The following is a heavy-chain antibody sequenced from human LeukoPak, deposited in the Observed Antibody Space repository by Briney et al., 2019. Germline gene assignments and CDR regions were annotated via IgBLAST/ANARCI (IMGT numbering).Heavy chain of an antibody. CDR3: ARVGQQLALDMDV. D-gene: IGHD6-13*01. J-gene: IGHJ6*03. V-gene: IGHV1-2*02. CDR1: GYTFTVYY. CDR2: INPNSGGT. Sequence: ASVKVSCKASGYTFTVYYMNWVRQARGQGLEWMGWINPNSGGTNYAQKFQGRVTMTRDTSISTAYMELSRLRSDDTAVYYCARVGQQLALDMDVWGKGTTVTVSS.